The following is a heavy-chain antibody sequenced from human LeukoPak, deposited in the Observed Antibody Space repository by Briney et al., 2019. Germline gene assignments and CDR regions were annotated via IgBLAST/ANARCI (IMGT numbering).Heavy chain of an antibody. CDR3: ATDLPQQWLGAFDI. Sequence: ASVKVSCKVSGYTLTELSMHWVRQAPGKGLEWMGGFDPEDGETIYAQKFQGRVTMTEDTSTDTAYMELSSLRSEDTAVYYCATDLPQQWLGAFDIWGQGTMVTVSS. D-gene: IGHD6-19*01. J-gene: IGHJ3*02. CDR2: FDPEDGET. V-gene: IGHV1-24*01. CDR1: GYTLTELS.